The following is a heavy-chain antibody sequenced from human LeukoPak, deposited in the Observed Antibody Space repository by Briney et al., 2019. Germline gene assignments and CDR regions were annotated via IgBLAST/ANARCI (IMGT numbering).Heavy chain of an antibody. CDR3: AKLHDYSNLAFDY. Sequence: AGGSLRLSCAASGFTFSSYSMNWVRQAPGKGLEWIGSIYYSGSTYYNPSLESRVTISVDTSKNQFSLKLSSVTAADTAVYYCAKLHDYSNLAFDYWGQGTLVTVSS. D-gene: IGHD4-11*01. J-gene: IGHJ4*02. CDR1: GFTFSSYS. V-gene: IGHV4-39*07. CDR2: IYYSGST.